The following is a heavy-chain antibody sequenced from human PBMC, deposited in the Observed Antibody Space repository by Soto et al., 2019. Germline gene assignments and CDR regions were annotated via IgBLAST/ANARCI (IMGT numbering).Heavy chain of an antibody. CDR2: ISYDGGHK. Sequence: QVQLVESGGGVVKPGRSLRLSCAASGFTFITYGMHWVRQAPGKGLEWVAVISYDGGHKDYADSVKGRFSISRDNSKNNLYLQMNSLRPENTAVYYCTKNRVYEPYYNGMDVWGQGTTVTVPS. CDR3: TKNRVYEPYYNGMDV. V-gene: IGHV3-30*18. J-gene: IGHJ6*02. CDR1: GFTFITYG. D-gene: IGHD6-13*01.